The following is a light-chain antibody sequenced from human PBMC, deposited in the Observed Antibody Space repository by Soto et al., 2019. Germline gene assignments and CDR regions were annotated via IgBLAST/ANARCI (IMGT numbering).Light chain of an antibody. Sequence: QSVLTQPPSASGTPGQRVTISCSGSSXNIGSNYVYWYQQLPGTAPKLLIYSNNQRPSGVPDRFSGSKSGTSASLAISGLRSEDEADYYCAAWDESLSGFYVFGTGTKVIIL. CDR3: AAWDESLSGFYV. CDR1: SXNIGSNY. V-gene: IGLV1-47*02. CDR2: SNN. J-gene: IGLJ1*01.